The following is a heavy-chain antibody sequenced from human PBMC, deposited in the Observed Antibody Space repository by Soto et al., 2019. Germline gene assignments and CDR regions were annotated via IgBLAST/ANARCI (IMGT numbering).Heavy chain of an antibody. V-gene: IGHV2-5*02. CDR3: APSLVAGLGYYFDY. J-gene: IGHJ4*02. Sequence: QITLKESGPTLVKPTQPLTLTCTFSGFSLSTTRVGVGWIRQPPGKSLEWLALLYWDYDKRYSPFLKSRLTIXXXAXXNQVVLTMAKMDPMDAATYFYAPSLVAGLGYYFDYWGQGTLVTGSS. CDR1: GFSLSTTRVG. CDR2: LYWDYDK. D-gene: IGHD6-19*01.